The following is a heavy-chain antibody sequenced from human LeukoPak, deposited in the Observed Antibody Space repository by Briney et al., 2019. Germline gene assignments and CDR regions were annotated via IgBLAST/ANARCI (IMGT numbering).Heavy chain of an antibody. CDR1: GFTFSSYA. Sequence: GGSLRLSCAASGFTFSSYAMSWVRQAPGKGLEWVSSISGSGGSTYYADSVRGRFTVSRDNSRNTLALQMNSLRAEDTAVYYCAGSPTVDAALDIWGQGTMVTVSS. V-gene: IGHV3-23*01. CDR2: ISGSGGST. CDR3: AGSPTVDAALDI. J-gene: IGHJ3*02. D-gene: IGHD4-23*01.